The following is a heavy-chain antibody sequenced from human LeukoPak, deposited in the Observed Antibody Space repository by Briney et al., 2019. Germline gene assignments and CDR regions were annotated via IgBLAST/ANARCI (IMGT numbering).Heavy chain of an antibody. CDR3: AKVTSVGGSSYYYYYMDV. CDR2: IISSGGST. D-gene: IGHD6-6*01. Sequence: PGGSLRLSCAASGFTFSSYAMSWVRQAPGKGLEWVSAIISSGGSTYYSDSVKGRFTISRDNSKNTLYLQMNSLRADDTAVYYCAKVTSVGGSSYYYYYMDVWGKGTTVTVSS. V-gene: IGHV3-23*01. J-gene: IGHJ6*03. CDR1: GFTFSSYA.